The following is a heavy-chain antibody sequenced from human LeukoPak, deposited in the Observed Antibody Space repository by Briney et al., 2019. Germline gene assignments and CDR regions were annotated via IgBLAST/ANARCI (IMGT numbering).Heavy chain of an antibody. V-gene: IGHV3-30*04. CDR3: ARDDRLYCSTTSCYLGTFDY. J-gene: IGHJ4*02. CDR1: GFTFNYYA. Sequence: GSLRLSCAASGFTFNYYAMHWVRQAPGKGLEWVAVISHDGSNTYYADSVKGRFTISRDNSEDTLYLQVSSLRAEDTAFYYCARDDRLYCSTTSCYLGTFDYWGRGTLVTVSS. D-gene: IGHD2-2*01. CDR2: ISHDGSNT.